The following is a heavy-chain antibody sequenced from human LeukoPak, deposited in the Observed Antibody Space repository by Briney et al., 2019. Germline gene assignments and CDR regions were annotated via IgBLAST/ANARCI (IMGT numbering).Heavy chain of an antibody. CDR2: IYSGDST. D-gene: IGHD3-9*01. V-gene: IGHV3-66*01. CDR1: GFTVSSNY. Sequence: GSLRLSCAASGFTVSSNYISWVRQAPGEGLESGSVIYSGDSTYYEDHVKARFTISRDNSKNPLYLQMNSQRADDTAVYYCSRSYYDILTGYLPDAFDIWGQGTTVSVSS. J-gene: IGHJ3*02. CDR3: SRSYYDILTGYLPDAFDI.